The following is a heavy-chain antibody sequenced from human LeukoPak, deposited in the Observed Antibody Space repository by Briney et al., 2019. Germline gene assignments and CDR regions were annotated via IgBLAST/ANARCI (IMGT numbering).Heavy chain of an antibody. Sequence: ASVKVSCEASGYTFIGYCMHWVRQAPGQGLEWMGWIKPKSGDTNYAQNFQGRVTVTRDTSISTAYIDLSRLRSDDTAIYYCARGRGSSPYDAFDIRGQGTIVNGS. CDR1: GYTFIGYC. V-gene: IGHV1-2*02. CDR2: IKPKSGDT. CDR3: ARGRGSSPYDAFDI. D-gene: IGHD3-16*01. J-gene: IGHJ3*02.